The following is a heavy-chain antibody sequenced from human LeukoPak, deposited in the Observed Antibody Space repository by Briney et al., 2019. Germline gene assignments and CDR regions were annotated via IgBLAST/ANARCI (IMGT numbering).Heavy chain of an antibody. V-gene: IGHV4-38-2*02. Sequence: SETLSLTCTVSGYSISSGYYWGWIRQPPGKGLEWIGSIYHSGSTYYNPSLKSRVTISVDTSKNQFSLKLSSVTAADTAVYYCARERLGATGYYMDVWRKGTTVTVSS. CDR2: IYHSGST. CDR1: GYSISSGYY. D-gene: IGHD1-26*01. CDR3: ARERLGATGYYMDV. J-gene: IGHJ6*03.